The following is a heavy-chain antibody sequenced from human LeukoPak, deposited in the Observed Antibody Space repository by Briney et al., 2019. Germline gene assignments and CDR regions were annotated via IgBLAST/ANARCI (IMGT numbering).Heavy chain of an antibody. D-gene: IGHD4-17*01. V-gene: IGHV4-59*01. CDR2: IHYSGST. CDR1: GGSISSYY. CDR3: ARDDYGDYTFHH. Sequence: PSETLSLTCTVSGGSISSYYWSWIRQPPGKGLQWIGYIHYSGSTNYNPPLKSRVTISVDTSKNQFSLKLTSVTAADTAVYYCARDDYGDYTFHHWGQGTLVTVSS. J-gene: IGHJ1*01.